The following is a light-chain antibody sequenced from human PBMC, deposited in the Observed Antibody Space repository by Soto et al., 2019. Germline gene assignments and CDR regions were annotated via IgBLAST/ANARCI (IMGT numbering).Light chain of an antibody. CDR3: ISYTGSSTSYV. Sequence: QSALTQPASVSGSPGQSITISCSGTSSDVGSYDHVAWYQQFPGKTPKLMIYEVSNRPSGVFSRFSGSKSGNTASLTISGLQAEDEADYYCISYTGSSTSYVFGSGTKVTVL. J-gene: IGLJ1*01. CDR1: SSDVGSYDH. V-gene: IGLV2-14*01. CDR2: EVS.